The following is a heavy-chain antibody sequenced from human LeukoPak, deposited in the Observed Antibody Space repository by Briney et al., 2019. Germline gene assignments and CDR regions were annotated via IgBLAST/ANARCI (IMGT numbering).Heavy chain of an antibody. CDR3: ARGGSSGYLDY. J-gene: IGHJ4*02. CDR1: GGTFSSYA. V-gene: IGHV1-69*13. D-gene: IGHD3-22*01. Sequence: ASVKVSCKASGGTFSSYAISWVRQAPGQGLEWMGGIIPIFGTANYAQKFRGRVTITADESTSTAYMELSSLRSEDTAVYYCARGGSSGYLDYWGQGTLVTVSS. CDR2: IIPIFGTA.